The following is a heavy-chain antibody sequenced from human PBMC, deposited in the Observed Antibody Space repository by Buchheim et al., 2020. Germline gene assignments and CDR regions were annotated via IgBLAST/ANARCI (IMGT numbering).Heavy chain of an antibody. CDR2: IYHSGST. Sequence: QLQLHESGSGLVKPSQTLSLTCAVSGGSISSGGYSWSWIRQPPGKGLEWIGYIYHSGSTYYNPSLKSRVTISVDRSKNQFSLKLSSVTAADTAVYYCARGSPLYGMDVWGQGTT. CDR1: GGSISSGGYS. J-gene: IGHJ6*02. CDR3: ARGSPLYGMDV. V-gene: IGHV4-30-2*01.